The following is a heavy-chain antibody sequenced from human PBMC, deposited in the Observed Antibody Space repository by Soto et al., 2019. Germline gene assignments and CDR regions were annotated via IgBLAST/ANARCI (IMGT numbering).Heavy chain of an antibody. CDR3: ARLSGGYDYAYPYGDHRYAMAF. V-gene: IGHV5-51*01. J-gene: IGHJ6*02. Sequence: ASMKRSCQGSGSSFTNYWFGRVRQMAGKGQEWMGIIFPGDSDPTYSPSFQGQVTISADKSISTAYLQWSGLKASDTAIYYCARLSGGYDYAYPYGDHRYAMAFWGQGTSVTGSS. D-gene: IGHD5-18*01. CDR1: GSSFTNYW. CDR2: IFPGDSDP.